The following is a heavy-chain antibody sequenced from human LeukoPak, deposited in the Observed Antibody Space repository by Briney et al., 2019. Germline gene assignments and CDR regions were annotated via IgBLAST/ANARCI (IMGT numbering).Heavy chain of an antibody. CDR1: GFTFSSYA. CDR3: ARDSGWWRFDF. D-gene: IGHD6-13*01. J-gene: IGHJ4*02. CDR2: ISGSGGST. V-gene: IGHV3-23*01. Sequence: GGSLRLSCAASGFTFSSYAMSWVRQAPGKGLEWVSAISGSGGSTYYADSVKGRFTISRDNGKNSLYLQMNSLRAEDTAVYYCARDSGWWRFDFWGQGTLVTVSS.